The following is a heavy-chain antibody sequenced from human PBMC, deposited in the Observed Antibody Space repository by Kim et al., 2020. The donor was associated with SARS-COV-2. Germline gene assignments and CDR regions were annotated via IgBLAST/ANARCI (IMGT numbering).Heavy chain of an antibody. CDR2: IIPIFGTA. Sequence: SVKVSCKASGGTFSSYAISWVRQAPGQGLEWMGGIIPIFGTANYAQKFQGRVTITADESTSTAYMELSSLRSEDTAVYYCARGYSSRTGGDYYYYYGMDVWGQGTTVTVSS. D-gene: IGHD6-13*01. J-gene: IGHJ6*02. CDR3: ARGYSSRTGGDYYYYYGMDV. CDR1: GGTFSSYA. V-gene: IGHV1-69*13.